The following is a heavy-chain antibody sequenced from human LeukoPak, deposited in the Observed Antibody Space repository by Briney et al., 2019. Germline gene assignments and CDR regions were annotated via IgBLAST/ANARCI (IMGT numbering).Heavy chain of an antibody. CDR1: GFTFSSQS. CDR2: ISSGGGTI. CDR3: ARWATVVSRGYFDY. V-gene: IGHV3-48*04. D-gene: IGHD4-23*01. Sequence: GGSLRLSCAASGFTFSSQSMNWVRQTPGKGLEWVSYISSGGGTIYYADSVRGRFTISRDNAKNSLYLQMNSLSVEDTAVYYCARWATVVSRGYFDYWGQGTLVTVSS. J-gene: IGHJ4*02.